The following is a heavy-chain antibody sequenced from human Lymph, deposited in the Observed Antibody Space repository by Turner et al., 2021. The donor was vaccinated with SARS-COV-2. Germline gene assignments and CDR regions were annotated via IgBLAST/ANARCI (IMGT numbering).Heavy chain of an antibody. D-gene: IGHD2-21*02. Sequence: QVQQQESGPRLVKPLETLSLTCTVSGGSMNNNYWSWIRQPPGKRLEWIGFIFYRGSTNYNPSLKSRVTISVDTSENQFSLKLTSVTAADTAIYYCARQTVNNWVDPWGQGTLVTVSS. CDR3: ARQTVNNWVDP. CDR2: IFYRGST. CDR1: GGSMNNNY. J-gene: IGHJ5*02. V-gene: IGHV4-59*01.